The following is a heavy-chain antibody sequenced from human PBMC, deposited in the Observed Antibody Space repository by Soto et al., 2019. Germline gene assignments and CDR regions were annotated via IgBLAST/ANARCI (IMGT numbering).Heavy chain of an antibody. V-gene: IGHV3-23*01. Sequence: GGSLRLSCAASGFTFRSYAMSWVRQAPGKGLEWVSAISGSGGSTYYADSVKGRFTISRDNSKNTLYLQMNSLRAEDTAVYYCAKDQVEARDYYYYGMDVWGQGTTVTVSS. D-gene: IGHD1-26*01. J-gene: IGHJ6*02. CDR1: GFTFRSYA. CDR3: AKDQVEARDYYYYGMDV. CDR2: ISGSGGST.